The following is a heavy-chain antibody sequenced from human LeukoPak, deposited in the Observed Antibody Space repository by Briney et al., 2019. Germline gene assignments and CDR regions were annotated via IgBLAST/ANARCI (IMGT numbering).Heavy chain of an antibody. D-gene: IGHD3-10*01. V-gene: IGHV1-46*01. CDR1: GYTFTSYY. Sequence: GASVKVSCKASGYTFTSYYMHWVRQAPGQGLEWMGIINPSGGSTSYAQKFQGRVTMTRDTSTSTVYMELSSLRSADTAVYYCASWLRGVIGAFDIWGQGTMVTVSA. CDR2: INPSGGST. CDR3: ASWLRGVIGAFDI. J-gene: IGHJ3*02.